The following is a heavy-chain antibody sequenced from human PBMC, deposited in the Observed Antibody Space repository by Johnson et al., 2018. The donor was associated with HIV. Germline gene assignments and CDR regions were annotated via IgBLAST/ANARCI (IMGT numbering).Heavy chain of an antibody. J-gene: IGHJ3*02. CDR1: GLTFSNAW. CDR2: INWNGGST. Sequence: VQLVESEGGLVKPGESFRLSCEVSGLTFSNAWMSWVRQAPGKGLEWVSGINWNGGSTGYADSGKGRLTISRDNAKNSLYLQMNSLRAEDTDGYYCAREGGSSGPDAFDIWGQGTMVTVSS. D-gene: IGHD3-16*01. V-gene: IGHV3-20*04. CDR3: AREGGSSGPDAFDI.